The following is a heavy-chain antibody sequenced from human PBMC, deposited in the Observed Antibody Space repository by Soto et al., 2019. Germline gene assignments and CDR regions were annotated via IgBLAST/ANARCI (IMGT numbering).Heavy chain of an antibody. J-gene: IGHJ4*02. D-gene: IGHD2-15*01. CDR1: GFTFYDYA. V-gene: IGHV3-9*01. CDR2: ISWNSNIV. Sequence: DVHLVESGGGLVQPGRSLRLSCAASGFTFYDYALDWDRRVPGKGLEWVSSISWNSNIVGYVDCVKGRFTISRDNAKNSLYLQMNSLRPEDTALYYCARGGPDGFCSGGRCYFDSWGQGTLVTVSS. CDR3: ARGGPDGFCSGGRCYFDS.